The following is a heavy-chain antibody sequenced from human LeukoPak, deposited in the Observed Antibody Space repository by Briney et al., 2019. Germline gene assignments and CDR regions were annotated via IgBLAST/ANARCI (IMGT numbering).Heavy chain of an antibody. D-gene: IGHD6-13*01. CDR1: GGSFSGYY. CDR3: ARGYGSSWFFDY. J-gene: IGHJ4*02. CDR2: INHSGST. Sequence: SETLSLTCAVYGGSFSGYYWSWIRQPPGKGLEWIGEINHSGSTNYNPSLKSRVTISVDTSKNQFSLKLSSVTAADTAVYYCARGYGSSWFFDYWGQGTLVTVSS. V-gene: IGHV4-34*01.